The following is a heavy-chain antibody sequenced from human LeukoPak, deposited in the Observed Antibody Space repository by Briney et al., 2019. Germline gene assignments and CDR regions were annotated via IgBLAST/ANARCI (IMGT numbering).Heavy chain of an antibody. CDR2: ISDSGANT. CDR1: GFTFSTYA. Sequence: GGSLRLSCAASGFTFSTYAMSWVRQAPGKGLEWVSTISDSGANTYYADSVRGRCTISRDNSKNTLYLQKNSLRADDTAIYYCAKSMTLQWRGFFDLWGRGTHVTVSS. D-gene: IGHD6-19*01. V-gene: IGHV3-23*01. CDR3: AKSMTLQWRGFFDL. J-gene: IGHJ2*01.